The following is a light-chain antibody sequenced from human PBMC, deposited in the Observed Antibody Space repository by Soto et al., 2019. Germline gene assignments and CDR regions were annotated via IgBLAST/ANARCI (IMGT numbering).Light chain of an antibody. CDR3: AAWDDSLNGYV. Sequence: QSVLTQPPSVSGAPGQRVTLSCTGNTSNLGAGYDVHWYQQLPGAAPKLVIFGNRNRPSGVPERFSGSKSGTSASLAITGLQSEDEADYYCAAWDDSLNGYVFGTGTKVTVL. V-gene: IGLV1-40*01. CDR1: TSNLGAGYD. J-gene: IGLJ1*01. CDR2: GNR.